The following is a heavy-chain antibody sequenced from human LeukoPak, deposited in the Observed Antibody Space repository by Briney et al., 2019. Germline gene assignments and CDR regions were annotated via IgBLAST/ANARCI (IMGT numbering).Heavy chain of an antibody. D-gene: IGHD7-27*01. Sequence: GRSLRLSCVASGFTFSTYWVGWVRQAPGQGLEYVSHMSNEGSTTVYADSVKGRFTTSRENAKNTLYLQMTSLRAEDTAVYYCARDNWGSLDYWGQGALITVSS. CDR1: GFTFSTYW. CDR3: ARDNWGSLDY. J-gene: IGHJ4*02. V-gene: IGHV3-74*01. CDR2: MSNEGSTT.